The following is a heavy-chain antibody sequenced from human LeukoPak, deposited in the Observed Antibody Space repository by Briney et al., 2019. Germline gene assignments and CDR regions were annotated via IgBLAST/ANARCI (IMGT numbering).Heavy chain of an antibody. J-gene: IGHJ3*02. D-gene: IGHD2-15*01. V-gene: IGHV3-23*01. CDR3: AKDGYCSGANCFSANDDFDI. CDR2: ISGSGGTT. CDR1: GFTFDSYD. Sequence: GGSLRLSCAASGFTFDSYDMTWVRQAPGKGLEWVSAISGSGGTTYYADSVKGRFTISRDNSKNTLYLQMNSLRAEDTATYYCAKDGYCSGANCFSANDDFDIWGQGTVVTVSS.